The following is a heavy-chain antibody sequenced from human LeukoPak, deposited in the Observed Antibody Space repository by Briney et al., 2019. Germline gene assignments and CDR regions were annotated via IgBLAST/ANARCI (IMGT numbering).Heavy chain of an antibody. Sequence: GESLKISCKGSGYSFTSYWIGWVRQMPGKGLEWMGIIYPGDSDTRYSPSFQGQVTISADKSISTAYLQWSSLKASDTAMYYCARRQMATKIFDAFDIWGQGTLVTVSS. CDR2: IYPGDSDT. V-gene: IGHV5-51*01. CDR1: GYSFTSYW. J-gene: IGHJ3*02. CDR3: ARRQMATKIFDAFDI. D-gene: IGHD5-24*01.